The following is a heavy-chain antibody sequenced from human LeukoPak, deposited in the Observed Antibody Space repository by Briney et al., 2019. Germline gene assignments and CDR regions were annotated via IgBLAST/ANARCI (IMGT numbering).Heavy chain of an antibody. J-gene: IGHJ4*02. V-gene: IGHV3-30*18. Sequence: GGSLRLSCAASGFTFSSYGMHWVRQAPGKGLEWVAVISYDGSNKYYADSVKGRFTISRDNSKNTLYLQMNSLRGEDTAAYYCAKGPGSGWYYFDYWGQGTLVTVSS. D-gene: IGHD6-19*01. CDR1: GFTFSSYG. CDR3: AKGPGSGWYYFDY. CDR2: ISYDGSNK.